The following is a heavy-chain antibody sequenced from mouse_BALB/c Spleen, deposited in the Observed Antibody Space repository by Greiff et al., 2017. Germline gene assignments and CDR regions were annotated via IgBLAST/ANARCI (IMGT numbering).Heavy chain of an antibody. V-gene: IGHV1-7*01. J-gene: IGHJ1*01. CDR1: GYTFTSYW. Sequence: VQLQQSGAELAKPGASVKMSCKASGYTFTSYWMHWVKQRPGQGLEWIGYINPSTGYTEYNQKFKDKATLTADKSSSTAYMQLSSLTSEDSAVYYCARSYDYVRFDVWGAGTTVTVSS. CDR3: ARSYDYVRFDV. D-gene: IGHD2-4*01. CDR2: INPSTGYT.